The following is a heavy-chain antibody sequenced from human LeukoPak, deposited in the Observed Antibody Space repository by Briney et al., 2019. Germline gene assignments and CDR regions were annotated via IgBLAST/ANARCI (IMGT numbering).Heavy chain of an antibody. CDR3: ARENSYWSGGTCYSFDC. V-gene: IGHV4-4*07. J-gene: IGHJ4*02. D-gene: IGHD2-15*01. CDR2: IHPSGST. Sequence: SETLSLTCTVSGDSISSYYWSWIRQPAGKGLEWIGRIHPSGSTNYNPSLKSRVTLSVDTSKNEFSLKLSSVTAADTAVYYCARENSYWSGGTCYSFDCWGQGTLVTVSS. CDR1: GDSISSYY.